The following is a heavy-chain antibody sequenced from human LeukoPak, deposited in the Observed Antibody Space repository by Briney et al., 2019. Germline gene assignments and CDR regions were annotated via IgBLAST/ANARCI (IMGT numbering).Heavy chain of an antibody. CDR3: ARDPAGYSSGWSSDY. J-gene: IGHJ4*02. D-gene: IGHD6-19*01. CDR1: GGSISSCY. CDR2: IYTSGST. V-gene: IGHV4-4*07. Sequence: SETLSLTCTVSGGSISSCYWSWIRQPAGKGLEWIGRIYTSGSTNYNPSLKSRVTMSVDTSKNQFSLKLSSVTAADTAVYYCARDPAGYSSGWSSDYWGQGTLVTVSS.